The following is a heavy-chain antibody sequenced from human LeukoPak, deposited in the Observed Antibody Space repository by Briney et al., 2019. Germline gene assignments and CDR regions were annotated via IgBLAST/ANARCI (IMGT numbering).Heavy chain of an antibody. CDR3: ARVPTVTFFDY. CDR1: GGSISSSSYY. V-gene: IGHV4-39*01. D-gene: IGHD4-17*01. CDR2: IYYSRST. J-gene: IGHJ4*02. Sequence: PSETLSLTCTVSGGSISSSSYYWGWIRQPPGKGLEWIGSIYYSRSTYYNPSLKSRVTISVDTSKNQFSLKLSSVTAADTAVYYCARVPTVTFFDYWGQGTLVTVSS.